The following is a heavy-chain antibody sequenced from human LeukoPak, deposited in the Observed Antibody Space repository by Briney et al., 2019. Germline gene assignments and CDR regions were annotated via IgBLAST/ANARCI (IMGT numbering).Heavy chain of an antibody. Sequence: SETLSLTCTVSGGSINNYYWSWIRRPPGKGLEWIGYIYYSGSTNYNPSLKSRVTISVDTSKNQFSLKLSSVTAADTAVYYCARAVRRPFDYVWGRPFDYWGQGTLVTVSS. CDR3: ARAVRRPFDYVWGRPFDY. J-gene: IGHJ4*02. V-gene: IGHV4-59*01. CDR2: IYYSGST. D-gene: IGHD3-16*01. CDR1: GGSINNYY.